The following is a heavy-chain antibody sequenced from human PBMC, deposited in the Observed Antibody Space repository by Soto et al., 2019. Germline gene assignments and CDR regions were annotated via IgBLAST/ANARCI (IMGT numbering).Heavy chain of an antibody. CDR2: IIPILGIA. CDR3: AILDYGDSNWYFDL. J-gene: IGHJ2*01. D-gene: IGHD4-17*01. Sequence: QVQLVQSGAEVKKPGSSVKVSCKASGGTFSSYTISWVRQAPGQGLEWMGRIIPILGIANYAQKFQGRVTITADKSTSTAYMEQSSLRSEDTAVYYCAILDYGDSNWYFDLWGRGTLVTVSA. V-gene: IGHV1-69*02. CDR1: GGTFSSYT.